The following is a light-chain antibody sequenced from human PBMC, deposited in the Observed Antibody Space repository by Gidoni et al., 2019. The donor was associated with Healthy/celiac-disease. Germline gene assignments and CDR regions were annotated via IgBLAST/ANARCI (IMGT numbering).Light chain of an antibody. V-gene: IGKV3-11*01. Sequence: IVLTQSPATLSLSPVESATLSCRASQSVSSYLAWYQQKPGQAPRLLIYDASNRATGIPARFSGSGSGTDFTLTISSLEPEDFAVYYCQQRSTWTFGQGTKVEIK. CDR3: QQRSTWT. CDR2: DAS. CDR1: QSVSSY. J-gene: IGKJ1*01.